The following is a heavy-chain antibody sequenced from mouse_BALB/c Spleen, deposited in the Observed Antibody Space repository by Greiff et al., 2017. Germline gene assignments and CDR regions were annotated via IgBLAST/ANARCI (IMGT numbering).Heavy chain of an antibody. V-gene: IGHV7-3*02. Sequence: DVMLVESGGGLVQPGGSLRLSCATSGFTFTDYYMSWVRQPPGKALEWLGFIRNKANGYTTEYSASVKGRFTISRDNSQSILYLQMNTLRAEDSATYYCARPTGTKENGFAYWGQGTLVTVSA. CDR3: ARPTGTKENGFAY. CDR2: IRNKANGYTT. D-gene: IGHD4-1*02. CDR1: GFTFTDYY. J-gene: IGHJ3*01.